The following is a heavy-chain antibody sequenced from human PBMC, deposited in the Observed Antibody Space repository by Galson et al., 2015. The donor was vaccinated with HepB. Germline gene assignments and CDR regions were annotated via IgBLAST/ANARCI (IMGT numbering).Heavy chain of an antibody. D-gene: IGHD3-22*01. V-gene: IGHV3-30*18. CDR2: ISYDGSNK. J-gene: IGHJ4*02. CDR1: GFTFSSYG. Sequence: SLRLSCAASGFTFSSYGMHWVRQAPGKGLEWVAVISYDGSNKYYADSVKGRFTISRDNSKNTLYLQMNSLRAEDTAVYYCAKDGDSGLHYWGQGTLVTVSS. CDR3: AKDGDSGLHY.